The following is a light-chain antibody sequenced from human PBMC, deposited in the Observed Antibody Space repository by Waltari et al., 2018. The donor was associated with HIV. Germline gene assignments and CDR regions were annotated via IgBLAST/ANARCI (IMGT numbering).Light chain of an antibody. J-gene: IGLJ1*01. CDR2: EVN. CDR3: SSYAGNNNYV. V-gene: IGLV2-8*01. Sequence: QPALTQPPSASGSPGQSVTISCTGTSRDIGTYTYVPCYQQHPGSAPNLLIYEVNKRPSGVPDRFSGSKSANTASLTVSGLQVADEADYYCSSYAGNNNYVFGTGTRVTVL. CDR1: SRDIGTYTY.